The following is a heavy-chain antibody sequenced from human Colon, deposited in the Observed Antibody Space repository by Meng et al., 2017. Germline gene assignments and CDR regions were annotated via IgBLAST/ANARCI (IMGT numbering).Heavy chain of an antibody. D-gene: IGHD3-3*01. J-gene: IGHJ4*02. Sequence: LQESGPGLVKPSGTLSLTCDVSGGSINSSDWWSWVRQPPGKGLEWIAEIFHSGSTNYKSSLKSRATISVDRSKNQFSLKLNSVTAADTAVYYCAAIFGLGPGYWGQGTLVTVSS. CDR2: IFHSGST. V-gene: IGHV4-4*02. CDR1: GGSINSSDW. CDR3: AAIFGLGPGY.